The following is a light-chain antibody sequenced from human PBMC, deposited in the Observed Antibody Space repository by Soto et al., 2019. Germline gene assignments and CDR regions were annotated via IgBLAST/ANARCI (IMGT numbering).Light chain of an antibody. V-gene: IGLV3-21*02. CDR3: QVWDNSTDHVV. J-gene: IGLJ2*01. CDR1: NIGTKS. Sequence: SYELTQPPSVSVAPGQTARITCGGDNIGTKSVHWYQQRPGQAPVLVVYDDSDRPSRIPERFSGSHSGNTATLTISRVEAGDEADFYCQVWDNSTDHVVFGGGTELTVL. CDR2: DDS.